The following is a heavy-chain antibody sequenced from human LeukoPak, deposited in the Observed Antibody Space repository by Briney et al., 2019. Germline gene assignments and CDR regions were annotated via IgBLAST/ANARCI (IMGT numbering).Heavy chain of an antibody. CDR2: IYHSGST. J-gene: IGHJ4*02. CDR1: GGSITTYY. V-gene: IGHV4-59*12. CDR3: ARESEWVSPWIQLFRKSSIDY. D-gene: IGHD5-18*01. Sequence: SETLSLTCTVSGGSITTYYWSWIRQSPGKGLEWIGYIYHSGSTNYNPSLKSRVTISVDKSKNQFSLKLSSVTTADTAVYYCARESEWVSPWIQLFRKSSIDYWGQGTLVTVSS.